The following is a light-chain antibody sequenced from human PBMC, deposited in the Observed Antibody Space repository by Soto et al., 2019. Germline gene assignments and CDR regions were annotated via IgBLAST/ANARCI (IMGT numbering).Light chain of an antibody. V-gene: IGKV3-20*01. J-gene: IGKJ3*01. Sequence: EIVLTQSPGTLSLSPGERATLSCRASQSVSSNLVWYQQKPGQAPRLLIYGASSRATGIPDRFSGSGSGTDFTLTINRLEPEDFAVYYCQHYGNSPPSVTFGPGTKVDIK. CDR2: GAS. CDR3: QHYGNSPPSVT. CDR1: QSVSSN.